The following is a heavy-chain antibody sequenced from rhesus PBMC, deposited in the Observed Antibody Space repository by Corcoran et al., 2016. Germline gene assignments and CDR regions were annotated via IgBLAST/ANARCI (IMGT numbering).Heavy chain of an antibody. Sequence: QVQLQESGPGLVKPSETLSLTCPVSGYSISSGFGWSWIRQPPGQGQEWIGYHGGNQRTNNHKASPKNRVTSSKDTSKNQFSLKLSSVTAADTAVYYCARGGGSWNYGLDSWGQGVVVTVSS. CDR2: HGGNQRTN. D-gene: IGHD6-25*01. CDR3: ARGGGSWNYGLDS. V-gene: IGHV4-127*01. CDR1: GYSISSGFG. J-gene: IGHJ6*01.